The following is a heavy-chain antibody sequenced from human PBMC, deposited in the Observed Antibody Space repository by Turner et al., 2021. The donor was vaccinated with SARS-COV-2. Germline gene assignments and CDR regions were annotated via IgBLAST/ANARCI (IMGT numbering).Heavy chain of an antibody. CDR3: ERGSPQCWYVPDFDY. V-gene: IGHV4-39*01. J-gene: IGHJ4*02. Sequence: QEQLQESGSRPVKSSEHLYLTCTVSGGPISSSSYYWGWVRQPPGKGLEWIGSIYYSGSTYYNPSLKSRVTISVVTSKNQFSLKLSSMTVADTAVLYCERGSPQCWYVPDFDYWGQGTLVTVSS. D-gene: IGHD6-13*01. CDR2: IYYSGST. CDR1: GGPISSSSYY.